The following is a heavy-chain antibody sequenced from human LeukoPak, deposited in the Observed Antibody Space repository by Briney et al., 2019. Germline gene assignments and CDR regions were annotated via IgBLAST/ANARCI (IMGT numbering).Heavy chain of an antibody. Sequence: PSETLSLTCTVSGDSISNYYWSWIRQPPGKGLEWIGEINHSGGTNYNPSLKSRVTISVDTSKNQFSLKLSSVTAADTAVYYCARGGGYYGSGSYLVFDYWGQGTLVTVSS. J-gene: IGHJ4*02. CDR1: GDSISNYY. CDR2: INHSGGT. V-gene: IGHV4-34*01. D-gene: IGHD3-10*01. CDR3: ARGGGYYGSGSYLVFDY.